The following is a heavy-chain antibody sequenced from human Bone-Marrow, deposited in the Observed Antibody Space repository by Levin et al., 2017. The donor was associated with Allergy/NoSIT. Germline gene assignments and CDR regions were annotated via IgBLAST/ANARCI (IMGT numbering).Heavy chain of an antibody. CDR3: ARRPSDYNILTGDYEAHFDF. CDR2: IYYDGST. D-gene: IGHD3-9*01. CDR1: GGSISSSRYY. J-gene: IGHJ4*02. Sequence: SQTLSLPCSVSGGSISSSRYYWGWIRQPPGKQLEWIGSIYYDGSTHHNPSLKGRVTMSGDSSKNQFSLKLRSVTAADTAMYFCARRPSDYNILTGDYEAHFDFWGPGTLVTVSS. V-gene: IGHV4-39*01.